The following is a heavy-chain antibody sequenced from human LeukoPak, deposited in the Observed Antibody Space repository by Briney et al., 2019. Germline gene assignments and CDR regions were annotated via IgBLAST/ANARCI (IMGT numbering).Heavy chain of an antibody. J-gene: IGHJ4*02. CDR2: IYYSGST. CDR3: ARHGGRDGYNYRY. Sequence: AGGSLRLSCAASGFTFSSSWMSWIRQPPGKGLEWIGYIYYSGSTNYNPSLKSRVTISVDTSKNQFSLKLSSVTAADTAVYYCARHGGRDGYNYRYWGQGTLVTVSS. D-gene: IGHD5-24*01. V-gene: IGHV4-59*08. CDR1: GFTFSSSW.